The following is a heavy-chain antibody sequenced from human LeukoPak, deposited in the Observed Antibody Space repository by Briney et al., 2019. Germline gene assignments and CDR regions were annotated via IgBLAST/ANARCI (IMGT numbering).Heavy chain of an antibody. D-gene: IGHD3-22*01. J-gene: IGHJ6*02. CDR3: AGGYDSSGYYLDDYYYYGMDV. Sequence: GGSLRLSCAASGFTFSDHYMDWVLQAPGKGLEWVGRTRNKANSYTTEYAASVKGRFTISRDDSKNSLYLQMNSLKTEDTAVYYCAGGYDSSGYYLDDYYYYGMDVWGQGTTVTVSS. V-gene: IGHV3-72*01. CDR1: GFTFSDHY. CDR2: TRNKANSYTT.